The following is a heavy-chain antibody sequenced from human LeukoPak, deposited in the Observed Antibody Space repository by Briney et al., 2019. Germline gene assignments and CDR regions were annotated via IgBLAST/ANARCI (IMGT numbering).Heavy chain of an antibody. CDR1: GFTFSSYA. D-gene: IGHD4-17*01. V-gene: IGHV3-30*04. CDR3: ARDGPATTVTTLAFDI. CDR2: ISYDGSNK. Sequence: GRSLRLSYAASGFTFSSYAMHWVRQAPGKGLEWVAVISYDGSNKYYADSVKGRFTISRDNSKNTLYLQMNSLRAEDTAVYYCARDGPATTVTTLAFDIWGQGTMVTVSS. J-gene: IGHJ3*02.